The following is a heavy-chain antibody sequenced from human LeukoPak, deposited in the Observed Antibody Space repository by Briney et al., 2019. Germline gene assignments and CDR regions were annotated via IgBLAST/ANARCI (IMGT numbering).Heavy chain of an antibody. V-gene: IGHV3-48*04. D-gene: IGHD3-10*01. CDR3: ARGNVLLRMDV. CDR2: ISSSSSTI. Sequence: GGSLRLSCAASGFTFSSYSMNWVRQAPGKGLEWVSYISSSSSTIYYADSVKGRFTISRDNAKNSLYLQMNSLRAEDTAVYYCARGNVLLRMDVWGQGTTVTVSS. J-gene: IGHJ6*02. CDR1: GFTFSSYS.